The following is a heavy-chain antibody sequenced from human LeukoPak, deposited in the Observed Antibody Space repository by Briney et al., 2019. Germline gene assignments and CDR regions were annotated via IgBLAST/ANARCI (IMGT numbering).Heavy chain of an antibody. V-gene: IGHV3-23*01. D-gene: IGHD6-13*01. CDR2: ISGSGGST. CDR1: GFTFSSYA. J-gene: IGHJ4*02. Sequence: GGSLRLSCAASGFTFSSYAMSWVRQAPGKGLEWVSAISGSGGSTYYADSVKGRFTISRDNSKNTLYLQMNSLRAEDTAVYYCATGSSWYFIYNYFDYWGQGTLVTVSS. CDR3: ATGSSWYFIYNYFDY.